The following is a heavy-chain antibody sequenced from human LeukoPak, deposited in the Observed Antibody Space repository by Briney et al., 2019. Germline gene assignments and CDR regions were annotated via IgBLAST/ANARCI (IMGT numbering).Heavy chain of an antibody. CDR1: GGSISSSSYY. V-gene: IGHV4-39*07. J-gene: IGHJ4*02. CDR2: IYYSGST. CDR3: ARGADSSSWYGGLDY. D-gene: IGHD6-13*01. Sequence: SETLSLTCTVSGGSISSSSYYWGWIRQPPGKGLEWIGSIYYSGSTYYNPSLKSRVTISVDTSKNQFSLKLSSVTAADTAVYYCARGADSSSWYGGLDYWGQGTLVTVSS.